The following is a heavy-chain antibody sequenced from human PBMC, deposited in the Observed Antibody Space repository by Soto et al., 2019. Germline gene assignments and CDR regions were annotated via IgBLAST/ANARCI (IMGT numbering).Heavy chain of an antibody. CDR2: ISVYNGNK. Sequence: PLVQSGGEVKEPGASVQVSCKASGYTFNNYGITWVRQAPGQGLEWLGWISVYNGNKNYAKKVQGRVSMTADTSTSTAHMELRSLQPDDTAVYFCARVAITLIRGLKVDFYSMDVWGQGTTVTVSS. CDR1: GYTFNNYG. V-gene: IGHV1-18*01. J-gene: IGHJ6*02. D-gene: IGHD3-10*01. CDR3: ARVAITLIRGLKVDFYSMDV.